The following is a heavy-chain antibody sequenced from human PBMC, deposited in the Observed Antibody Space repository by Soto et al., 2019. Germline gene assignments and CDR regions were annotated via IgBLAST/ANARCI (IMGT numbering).Heavy chain of an antibody. D-gene: IGHD2-21*01. CDR1: GFAVRHNY. CDR3: ARKPDAIPWGGDV. CDR2: IYSGGDT. V-gene: IGHV3-53*04. J-gene: IGHJ6*04. Sequence: EVQLVESGGGLVQPGGSLRLPCTASGFAVRHNYMTWVRQAPGKGLEWVSLIYSGGDTAYADSVKGRFTISRHTSQNTLNLQMNSRRAGDTPVYSGARKPDAIPWGGDVWGKGTAVTVSS.